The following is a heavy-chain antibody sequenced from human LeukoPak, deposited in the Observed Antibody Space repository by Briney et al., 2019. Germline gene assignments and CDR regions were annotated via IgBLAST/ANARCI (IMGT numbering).Heavy chain of an antibody. J-gene: IGHJ4*02. CDR3: AKDRSLDGDYVFDD. CDR2: INWNSGNI. V-gene: IGHV3-9*01. Sequence: GGSLRLSCAASGFTFDDYAMHWVRQAPGKGLEWVSGINWNSGNIGYADSVKGRFTISRDNAKNSLYLQMNSPRTEDTALYYCAKDRSLDGDYVFDDWGQGTLVTVSS. CDR1: GFTFDDYA. D-gene: IGHD4-17*01.